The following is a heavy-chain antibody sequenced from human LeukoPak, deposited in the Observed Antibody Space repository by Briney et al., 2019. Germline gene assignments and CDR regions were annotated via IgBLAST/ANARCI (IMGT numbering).Heavy chain of an antibody. J-gene: IGHJ4*02. D-gene: IGHD1-26*01. V-gene: IGHV1-18*01. CDR3: ARDSGSGNNDY. CDR2: ISAGNGNT. CDR1: GHTFTSYG. Sequence: WASVKVSCKASGHTFTSYGISWVRQAPGQGLEWMGWISAGNGNTKYSQNFQGRVTFISNTSATTAFMELSSLRSEDAAVYYCARDSGSGNNDYWGQGTLVTVSS.